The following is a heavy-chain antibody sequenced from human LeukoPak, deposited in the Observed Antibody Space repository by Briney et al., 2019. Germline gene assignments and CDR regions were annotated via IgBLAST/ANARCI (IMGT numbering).Heavy chain of an antibody. CDR1: GGSISSSSYY. Sequence: SETLSLTCTVSGGSISSSSYYWGWIRQPPGKGLEWIGSIYYSGSTYYNPSLKSRVTISVDTSKNQFSLKLSSVTAADTAVYYCASTRGSWYLGYYYYYMDAWGKGTTVTVSS. J-gene: IGHJ6*03. CDR3: ASTRGSWYLGYYYYYMDA. CDR2: IYYSGST. V-gene: IGHV4-39*01. D-gene: IGHD6-13*01.